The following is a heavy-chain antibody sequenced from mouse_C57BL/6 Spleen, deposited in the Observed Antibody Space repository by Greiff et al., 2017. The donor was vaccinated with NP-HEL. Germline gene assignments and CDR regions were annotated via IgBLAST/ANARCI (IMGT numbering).Heavy chain of an antibody. CDR2: IDPETGGT. J-gene: IGHJ1*03. Sequence: VKLVESGAELVRPGASVTLSCKASGYTFTDYEMHWVKQTPVHGLEWIGAIDPETGGTAYNQKFKGKAILTADKSSSTAYMELRSLTSEDSAVYYCTRDWDHWYFDVWGTGTTVTVSS. CDR3: TRDWDHWYFDV. V-gene: IGHV1-15*01. D-gene: IGHD4-1*01. CDR1: GYTFTDYE.